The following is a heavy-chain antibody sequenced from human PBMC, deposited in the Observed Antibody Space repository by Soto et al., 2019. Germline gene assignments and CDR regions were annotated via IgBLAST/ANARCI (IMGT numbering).Heavy chain of an antibody. V-gene: IGHV3-48*01. J-gene: IGHJ4*02. CDR1: GFTFSSYS. CDR3: ARRTSGWYSDY. Sequence: EVQLVESGGGLVQPGGSLRLSCAASGFTFSSYSMIWVRQPPGKGLECISYIDSGGTTIYQTDSVKGRFTISRDNAKNSLYLQMNSLRGEDTDVYYCARRTSGWYSDYWGLGTLVTVSS. CDR2: IDSGGTTI. D-gene: IGHD6-19*01.